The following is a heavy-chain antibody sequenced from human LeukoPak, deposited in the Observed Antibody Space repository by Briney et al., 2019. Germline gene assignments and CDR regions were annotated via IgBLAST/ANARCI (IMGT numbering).Heavy chain of an antibody. J-gene: IGHJ6*03. CDR1: GGSISSSSYY. D-gene: IGHD3-22*01. Sequence: SETLSLTCTVSGGSISSSSYYWGWIRQPPGKGLEWIGSIYYSGSTYYNSSLKSRVTISVDTSKNQFSLKLSSVTAADTAVYYCARFGDSTGYYLGWGYYYYMDVWGKGTTVTISS. CDR3: ARFGDSTGYYLGWGYYYYMDV. CDR2: IYYSGST. V-gene: IGHV4-39*07.